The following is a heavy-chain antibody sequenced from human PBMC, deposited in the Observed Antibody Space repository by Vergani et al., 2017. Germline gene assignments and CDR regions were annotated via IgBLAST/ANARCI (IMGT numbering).Heavy chain of an antibody. Sequence: QVQLQQWGAGVVKPSGTLSLTCAVFGESFSSFYWSWIRQPPGKGLEWIGEINNDGHTNYNPSLESRVTVSRDTAKNQFSLNLMSVTAADTAMYYCARRSYDSSGYYYGYWGQGTLVTVSS. D-gene: IGHD3-22*01. CDR3: ARRSYDSSGYYYGY. CDR1: GESFSSFY. CDR2: INNDGHT. J-gene: IGHJ4*02. V-gene: IGHV4-34*02.